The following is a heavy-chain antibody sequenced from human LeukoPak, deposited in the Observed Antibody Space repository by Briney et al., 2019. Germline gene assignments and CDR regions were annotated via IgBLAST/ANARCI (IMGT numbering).Heavy chain of an antibody. V-gene: IGHV3-21*01. D-gene: IGHD2-2*02. J-gene: IGHJ4*02. CDR2: ISSSSSYI. CDR3: ARDHALYQLLYVMDY. Sequence: PGGSLRLSCAAPGFTFSSYAMSWVRQAPGKGLEWVSSISSSSSYIYYADSVKGRFTISRDNAKNSLYLQMNSLRAEDTAVYYCARDHALYQLLYVMDYWGQGTLVTVSS. CDR1: GFTFSSYA.